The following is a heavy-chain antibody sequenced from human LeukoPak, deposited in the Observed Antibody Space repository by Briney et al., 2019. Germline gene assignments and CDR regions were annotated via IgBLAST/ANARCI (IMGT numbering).Heavy chain of an antibody. V-gene: IGHV1-2*02. CDR3: AGTREYSSSWYFPPFDP. CDR1: GYTFTGYY. J-gene: IGHJ5*02. D-gene: IGHD6-13*01. Sequence: ASVKVSCKASGYTFTGYYMHWVRQAPGQGLEWMGWINPNSGGTNYAQKFQGRVTITRDTSISTACMELSRLRSDDTAVYYCAGTREYSSSWYFPPFDPWGQGTLVTVSS. CDR2: INPNSGGT.